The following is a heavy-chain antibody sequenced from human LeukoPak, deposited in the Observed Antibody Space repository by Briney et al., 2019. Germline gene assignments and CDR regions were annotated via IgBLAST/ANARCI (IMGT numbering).Heavy chain of an antibody. J-gene: IGHJ3*02. CDR2: INHSGST. CDR1: GGSFSGYY. Sequence: SETLSLTCAVYGGSFSGYYWSWIRQPPGKGLEWIGEINHSGSTNYNPSLKSRVTISGDTSKNQFSLRLSSVTAADTAVYYCARGNSGAFDIWGQGTTVTVSS. V-gene: IGHV4-34*01. D-gene: IGHD1-7*01. CDR3: ARGNSGAFDI.